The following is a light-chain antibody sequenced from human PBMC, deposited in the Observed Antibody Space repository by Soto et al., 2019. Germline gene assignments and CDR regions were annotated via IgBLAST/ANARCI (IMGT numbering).Light chain of an antibody. Sequence: DIQMTQSPSAVSASVGDRVTITCRASQGISSWLAWYQHKPGKAPKLLIYAASSLQSGGPSRFSGSGSGTDFTLTISSLQPEDFATDYCQQANSFPLTFGGGTKVEIK. J-gene: IGKJ4*01. CDR3: QQANSFPLT. V-gene: IGKV1-12*01. CDR2: AAS. CDR1: QGISSW.